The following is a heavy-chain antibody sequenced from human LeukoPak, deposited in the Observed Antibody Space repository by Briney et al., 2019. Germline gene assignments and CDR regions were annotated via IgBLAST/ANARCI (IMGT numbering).Heavy chain of an antibody. CDR3: ATEQKHCSSTSCLIGAFDY. Sequence: SQTLSLTCTVSGGSISSYYWSWIRQPPGKGLEWIGSIYYSGSTNYNPSLKSRVTISVDTSKNQFSLKLSSVTAADTAVYYCATEQKHCSSTSCLIGAFDYWGQGTLVTVSS. J-gene: IGHJ4*02. V-gene: IGHV4-59*01. CDR2: IYYSGST. D-gene: IGHD2-2*01. CDR1: GGSISSYY.